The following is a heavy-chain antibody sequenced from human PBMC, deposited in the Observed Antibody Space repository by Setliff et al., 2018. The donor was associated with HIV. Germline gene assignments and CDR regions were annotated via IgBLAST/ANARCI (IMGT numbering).Heavy chain of an antibody. CDR3: AICGYRAVAGIYHYYGMDV. CDR1: GFTFSSYE. V-gene: IGHV3-48*03. CDR2: ISSSGSTI. J-gene: IGHJ6*02. D-gene: IGHD6-19*01. Sequence: PGGSLRLSCAASGFTFSSYEMNWVRQAPGKGLEWVSYISSSGSTIYYADSVKGRFTISRDNAKNSLYLQMNSLRAEDTAVYYCAICGYRAVAGIYHYYGMDVWGQGTTVTVS.